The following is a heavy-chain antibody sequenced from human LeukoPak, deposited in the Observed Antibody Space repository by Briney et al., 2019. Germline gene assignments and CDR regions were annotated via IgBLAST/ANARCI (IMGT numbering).Heavy chain of an antibody. V-gene: IGHV3-48*03. Sequence: GGSLRLSCAASGFTFSTFEMNWVRQAPGKGPEWISFITSSGSPIYYADSVKGRFTISRDNAKNTLYLQMNSLKAEDTAVYYCVRDSPSGFFDLWGRGTLVTVSS. CDR3: VRDSPSGFFDL. J-gene: IGHJ2*01. CDR1: GFTFSTFE. CDR2: ITSSGSPI. D-gene: IGHD6-19*01.